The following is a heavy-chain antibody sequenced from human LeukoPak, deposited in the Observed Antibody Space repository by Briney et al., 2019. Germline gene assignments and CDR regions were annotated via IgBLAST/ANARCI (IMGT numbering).Heavy chain of an antibody. D-gene: IGHD3-3*01. Sequence: GRSLRLSCAASGFTISSYGMHWVRQAPGKGLEWVAVISYDGSNKYYADSVKGRFTISRDNSKNTLYLQMNSLRAEDTAVYYCAKDRRFWSGYYPDYWGQGTLVTVSS. J-gene: IGHJ4*02. CDR1: GFTISSYG. CDR2: ISYDGSNK. V-gene: IGHV3-30*18. CDR3: AKDRRFWSGYYPDY.